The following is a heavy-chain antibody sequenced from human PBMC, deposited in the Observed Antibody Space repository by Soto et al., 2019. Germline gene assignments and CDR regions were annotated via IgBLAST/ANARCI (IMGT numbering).Heavy chain of an antibody. J-gene: IGHJ6*02. CDR2: IDPGDSDT. V-gene: IGHV5-51*01. CDR3: AGGIVVVPAGWAYYYGMDV. CDR1: GYSFTNYW. Sequence: GESLKISCKGSGYSFTNYWIGWVRQMPGKGLEWMGIIDPGDSDTRYSPSFQGQVTISADKSISTAYLQWSSLKASNTAMYYCAGGIVVVPAGWAYYYGMDVWGQGTTVTVSS. D-gene: IGHD2-2*01.